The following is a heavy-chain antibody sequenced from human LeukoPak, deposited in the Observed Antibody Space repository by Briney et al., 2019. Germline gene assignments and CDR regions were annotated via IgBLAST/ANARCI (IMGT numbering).Heavy chain of an antibody. V-gene: IGHV3-30*04. CDR3: ASNTVVTPGDY. CDR1: GFTFSSYA. D-gene: IGHD4-23*01. CDR2: ISYDGSNK. J-gene: IGHJ4*02. Sequence: PGGPLRLSCAASGFTFSSYAMHWVRQAPGKGLGWVAVISYDGSNKYYADSVKGRFTISRDNSKNTLYLQMNSLRAEDTAVYYCASNTVVTPGDYWGQGTLVTVSS.